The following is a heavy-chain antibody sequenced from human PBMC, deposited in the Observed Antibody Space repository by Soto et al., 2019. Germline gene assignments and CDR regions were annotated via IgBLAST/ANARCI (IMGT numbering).Heavy chain of an antibody. V-gene: IGHV3-48*03. CDR1: GYTFNSHE. CDR3: ARGGIH. J-gene: IGHJ4*02. CDR2: ISGSGTT. D-gene: IGHD3-16*01. Sequence: EVLLVESGGGSRQPGGSLRLSCVASGYTFNSHEMNWVRQAPGKGLEWISSISGSGTTNYAESVKCRFTISRDNAHKSLFLEMKDLRVEDTAVYYCARGGIHWGQGTLVTVSS.